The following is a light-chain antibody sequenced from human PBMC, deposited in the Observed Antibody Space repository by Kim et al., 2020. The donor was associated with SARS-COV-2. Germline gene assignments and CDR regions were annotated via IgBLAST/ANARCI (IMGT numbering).Light chain of an antibody. CDR1: QTVTTY. V-gene: IGKV3-20*01. CDR3: QQYGSSPRT. J-gene: IGKJ1*01. Sequence: LSPGERATLPCRASQTVTTYLAWYQQKPGQAPRLLIYGASSRATGIPDRFSGSGSGTDFTLTISRLEPEDFAVYYCQQYGSSPRTFGQGTKVDIK. CDR2: GAS.